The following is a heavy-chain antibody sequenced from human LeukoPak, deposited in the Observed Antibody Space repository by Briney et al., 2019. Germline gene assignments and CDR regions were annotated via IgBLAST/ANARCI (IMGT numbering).Heavy chain of an antibody. J-gene: IGHJ3*02. V-gene: IGHV4-61*02. CDR1: GGSISSSSYY. D-gene: IGHD3-3*01. Sequence: PSETLSLTCTVSGGSISSSSYYWSWIRQPAGKGLEWIGRIYTSGSTNYNPSLKSRVTMSVDTSKSQCTLKLSSVTAADTAVYYCARDITIFPPYAFDIWGQGTMVTVSS. CDR2: IYTSGST. CDR3: ARDITIFPPYAFDI.